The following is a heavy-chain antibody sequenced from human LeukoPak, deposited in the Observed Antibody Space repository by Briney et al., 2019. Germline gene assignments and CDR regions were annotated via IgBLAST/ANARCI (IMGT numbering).Heavy chain of an antibody. CDR3: AKDPWYYYDSSGYFDY. J-gene: IGHJ4*02. Sequence: PGGSLRLSCAASGFIFSSYWMAWVRQAPGKGLEWVSYISSSGSTIYYADSVKGRFTISRDNAKNSLYLQMNSLRAEDTAVYYCAKDPWYYYDSSGYFDYWGQGTLVTVSS. CDR1: GFIFSSYW. V-gene: IGHV3-48*03. D-gene: IGHD3-22*01. CDR2: ISSSGSTI.